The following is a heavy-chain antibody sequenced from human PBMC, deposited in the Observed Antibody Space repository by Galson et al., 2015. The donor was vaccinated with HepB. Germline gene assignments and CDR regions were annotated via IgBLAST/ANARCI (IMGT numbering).Heavy chain of an antibody. D-gene: IGHD3-22*01. CDR1: GFTFSSYA. V-gene: IGHV3-23*01. CDR3: AKDDCYDSSGTPDY. Sequence: SLRLSCAASGFTFSSYAMSWVRQAPGKGLEWVSAISGSGDSTYYADSVKGRFTISRDNSKNTLYLQMNSLRAEDTAVYYCAKDDCYDSSGTPDYWGQGTLVTVSS. J-gene: IGHJ4*02. CDR2: ISGSGDST.